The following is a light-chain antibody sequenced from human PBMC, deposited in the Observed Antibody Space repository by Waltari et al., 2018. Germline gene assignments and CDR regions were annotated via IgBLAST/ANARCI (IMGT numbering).Light chain of an antibody. V-gene: IGLV1-40*01. CDR2: RNN. Sequence: QSVLTQPPSVSGAPGQTVTISCTGRRANIGAVYDVNWYQQFPGTAPKLLIYRNNNRPSGVPDRFSGSKSGTSASLAITGLRAEDEAYYYCQSYDSSLSGPVVFGGGTRLIVL. J-gene: IGLJ2*01. CDR3: QSYDSSLSGPVV. CDR1: RANIGAVYD.